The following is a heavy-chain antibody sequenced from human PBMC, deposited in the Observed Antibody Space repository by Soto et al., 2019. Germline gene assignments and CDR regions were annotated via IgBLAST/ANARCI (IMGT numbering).Heavy chain of an antibody. CDR1: GGTFSSYA. J-gene: IGHJ6*02. Sequence: ASVKVSCKASGGTFSSYAISWVRQAPGQGLEWMGIIYPGDSDTRYSPSFQGQVTISADKSISTAYLQWSSLKASDTAMYYCARQASTIFGVVKDYYYYYGMDVWGQGTTVTVSS. CDR2: IYPGDSDT. V-gene: IGHV5-51*01. D-gene: IGHD3-3*01. CDR3: ARQASTIFGVVKDYYYYYGMDV.